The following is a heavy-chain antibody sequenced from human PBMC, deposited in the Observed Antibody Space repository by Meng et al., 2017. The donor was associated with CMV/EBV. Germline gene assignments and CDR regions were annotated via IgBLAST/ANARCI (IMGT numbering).Heavy chain of an antibody. CDR1: GYTFTGYY. Sequence: SVKVSCKASGYTFTGYYMHWVRQAPGQGLEWMGGIIPIFGTANYAQKFQGRVTITTDESTSTAYMELSSLRSEDTAVYYCARDKEGADVYYGMDVWGQGTTVTVSS. CDR2: IIPIFGTA. D-gene: IGHD1-26*01. V-gene: IGHV1-69*05. J-gene: IGHJ6*02. CDR3: ARDKEGADVYYGMDV.